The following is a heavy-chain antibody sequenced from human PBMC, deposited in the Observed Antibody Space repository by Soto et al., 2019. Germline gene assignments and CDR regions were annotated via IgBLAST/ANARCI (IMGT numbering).Heavy chain of an antibody. V-gene: IGHV1-18*01. Sequence: QVQLVQSGPEVKKPGASVKVSCKTDSYTFTNFGIRWVRQAPGQGLEWMGWVTTDKGKTTYAQKFQGRVTMTTDTSTSTAYMELRSPRSDDTAVYYCATRSPAFDYWGQGTLVTVSS. CDR3: ATRSPAFDY. J-gene: IGHJ4*02. CDR1: SYTFTNFG. CDR2: VTTDKGKT.